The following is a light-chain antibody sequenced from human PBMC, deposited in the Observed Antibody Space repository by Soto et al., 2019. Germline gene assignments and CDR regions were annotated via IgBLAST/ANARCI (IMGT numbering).Light chain of an antibody. CDR1: SSDVGRYDY. J-gene: IGLJ3*02. V-gene: IGLV2-11*01. Sequence: QSALTQPRSVSGSPGQSVTISCTGSSSDVGRYDYVCWYRQDPGKAPKVIIYEVFERPSGVPDRFSGSKSGNTASLTISGLQTEDEADYYCCSHAGSHTWVFGGGTKLTVL. CDR2: EVF. CDR3: CSHAGSHTWV.